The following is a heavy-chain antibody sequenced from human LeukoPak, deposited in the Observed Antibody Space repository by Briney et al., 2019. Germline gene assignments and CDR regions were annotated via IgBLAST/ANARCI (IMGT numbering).Heavy chain of an antibody. CDR3: ARGGARGSSAFDV. Sequence: WETLSLTCTVSGGSVNDNYWNWIRQPPGKGLEWIGYIYYSGSTDYNPSLKSRVTMSIDTSKNQFSLKLNSVTAADTAVYYCARGGARGSSAFDVWGQGTMVIVSA. D-gene: IGHD3-10*01. J-gene: IGHJ3*01. CDR1: GGSVNDNY. CDR2: IYYSGST. V-gene: IGHV4-59*02.